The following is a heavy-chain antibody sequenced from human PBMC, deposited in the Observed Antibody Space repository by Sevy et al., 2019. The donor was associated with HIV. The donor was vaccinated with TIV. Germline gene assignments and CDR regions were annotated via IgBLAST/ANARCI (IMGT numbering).Heavy chain of an antibody. J-gene: IGHJ4*02. CDR1: GFIFSNYN. V-gene: IGHV3-21*05. CDR3: ARKMELLVPDY. Sequence: GGTLRLCCAASGFIFSNYNMNWVRQAPRKGLEWVSYISSDNNIYNAESVKGRFTIARDNAKNSLYLQMNSRRAEGTPVYYCARKMELLVPDYWGQGTLVTVSS. D-gene: IGHD2-15*01. CDR2: ISSDNNI.